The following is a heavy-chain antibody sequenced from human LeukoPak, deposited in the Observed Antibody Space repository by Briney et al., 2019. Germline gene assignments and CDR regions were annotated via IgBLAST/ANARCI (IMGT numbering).Heavy chain of an antibody. CDR3: AKRPFIIVGVSNWFDP. Sequence: GGSLRLSCAASGFTFSSYEMNRVRQAPGKGLEWVSYISSSGSTIYYADSVKGRFTISRDNAKNSLYLQMNSLRAEDTAVYYCAKRPFIIVGVSNWFDPWGQGTLVTVSS. CDR1: GFTFSSYE. D-gene: IGHD1-26*01. CDR2: ISSSGSTI. V-gene: IGHV3-48*03. J-gene: IGHJ5*02.